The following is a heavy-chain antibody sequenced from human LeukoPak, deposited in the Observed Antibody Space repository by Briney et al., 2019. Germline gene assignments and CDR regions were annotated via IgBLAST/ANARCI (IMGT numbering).Heavy chain of an antibody. V-gene: IGHV3-30*02. CDR3: ARQGYCSSASCLDAFDI. Sequence: QPGGSLRLSCAASGFTFSSYGMHWVRQAPGKGLEWVAFIRYDGSNKYYADSVKGRFTISRDNAKNSLYLQMNSLRAEDTAVYYYARQGYCSSASCLDAFDIWGQGTMVTVSS. CDR1: GFTFSSYG. D-gene: IGHD2-2*01. J-gene: IGHJ3*02. CDR2: IRYDGSNK.